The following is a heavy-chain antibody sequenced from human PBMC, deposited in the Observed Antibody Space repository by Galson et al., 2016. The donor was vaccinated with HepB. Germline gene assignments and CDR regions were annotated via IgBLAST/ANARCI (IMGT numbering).Heavy chain of an antibody. D-gene: IGHD6-19*01. J-gene: IGHJ4*02. CDR1: GFTFSSFG. Sequence: SLRLSCAGSGFTFSSFGLHWVRQAPGKGLDWVAVISHNGNYKYYADSVKGRFTISRDNSKTTVYLQMNSPRAEDTAVYYCAKDPSRLLEAGRLDSWGQGTLVTVSP. V-gene: IGHV3-30*18. CDR3: AKDPSRLLEAGRLDS. CDR2: ISHNGNYK.